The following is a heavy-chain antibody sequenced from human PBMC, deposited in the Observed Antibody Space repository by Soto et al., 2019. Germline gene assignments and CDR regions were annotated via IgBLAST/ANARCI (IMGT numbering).Heavy chain of an antibody. CDR3: ATGWGAAAGYFDS. V-gene: IGHV3-48*01. D-gene: IGHD6-13*01. CDR1: GFSFSSYA. J-gene: IGHJ4*02. Sequence: GGSLRFSCAASGFSFSSYAMILVRQALGKGLEWLSYISSGSGSAAYYADSVKGRFTISRDNAKNSLYLQMNSLRVEDTAVYFCATGWGAAAGYFDSWGQGTLVTVSS. CDR2: ISSGSGSAA.